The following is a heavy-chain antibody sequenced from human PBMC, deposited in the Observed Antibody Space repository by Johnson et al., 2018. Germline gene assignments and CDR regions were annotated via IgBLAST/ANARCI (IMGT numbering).Heavy chain of an antibody. CDR1: GFTFSRYG. V-gene: IGHV3-33*01. Sequence: QVQLVESGGGVVQPGRSLRLSCAASGFTFSRYGMHWVRQAPGMGLDWVAIIWYDGSNKYYADSVKGRFTISRDNSKNTLYLQMNSLKTEYTAVDYCTRGGEKPPRMDVCGQGTTVTVSS. D-gene: IGHD3-10*01. CDR2: IWYDGSNK. CDR3: TRGGEKPPRMDV. J-gene: IGHJ6*02.